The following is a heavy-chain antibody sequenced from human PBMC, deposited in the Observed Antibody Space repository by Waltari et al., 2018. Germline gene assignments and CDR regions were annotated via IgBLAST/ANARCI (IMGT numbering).Heavy chain of an antibody. CDR3: ARGALYCSSTSCPTNWFDP. V-gene: IGHV4-59*11. CDR2: IYYSGST. Sequence: QVQLQESGPGLVKPSETLSLTCTVSVGSISSHYWSWIRQPPGKGLEWIGYIYYSGSTNYNPSLKSRVTISVDTSKNQFSLKLSSVTAADTAVYYCARGALYCSSTSCPTNWFDPWGQGTLVTVSS. D-gene: IGHD2-2*01. CDR1: VGSISSHY. J-gene: IGHJ5*02.